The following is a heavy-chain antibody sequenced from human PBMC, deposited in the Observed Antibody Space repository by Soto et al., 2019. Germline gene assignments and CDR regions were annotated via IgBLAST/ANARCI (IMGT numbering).Heavy chain of an antibody. CDR1: GGSISTFY. CDR2: VYYTGST. J-gene: IGHJ4*02. Sequence: SETLSLTCTVSGGSISTFYWGWMRQSPGKELEWIGYVYYTGSTNCNPSLKSRVTISVDRSKNQFSLKLTSANAADTAVYYCARGRTVRNYADDSSDYFYFFDYWGQGTQVTVSS. CDR3: ARGRTVRNYADDSSDYFYFFDY. V-gene: IGHV4-59*01. D-gene: IGHD3-22*01.